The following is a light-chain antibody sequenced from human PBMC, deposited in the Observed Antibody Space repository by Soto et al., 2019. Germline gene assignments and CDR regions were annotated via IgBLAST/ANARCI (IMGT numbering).Light chain of an antibody. V-gene: IGKV1-NL1*01. Sequence: IQMTQSPSSLSASVGDSVTITCRASQGISDDLGWYQQKPGKAPKLLIYGASSRATGIPDRFSGSGSETDFTLTISRLEPEDFAVYYCQQYGSSSWTFGQGTKVEIK. CDR3: QQYGSSSWT. CDR2: GAS. CDR1: QGISDD. J-gene: IGKJ1*01.